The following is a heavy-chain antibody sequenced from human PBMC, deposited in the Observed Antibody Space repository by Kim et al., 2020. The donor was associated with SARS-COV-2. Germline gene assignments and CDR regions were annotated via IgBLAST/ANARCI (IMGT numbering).Heavy chain of an antibody. D-gene: IGHD1-26*01. CDR2: IGSDEST. CDR3: AKDLHNYSAMDV. V-gene: IGHV3-23*01. J-gene: IGHJ6*02. Sequence: GGSLRLSCAASGFTFRNNAMNWVRQAPGKGLEWVAVIGSDESTHYADSVRGRFTISRDNSKNTLYLQMNRLSGEDTATYYCAKDLHNYSAMDVWGQGAMVTVAS. CDR1: GFTFRNNA.